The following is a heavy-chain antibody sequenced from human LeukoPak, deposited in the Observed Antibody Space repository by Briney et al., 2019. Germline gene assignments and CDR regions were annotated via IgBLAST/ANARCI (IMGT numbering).Heavy chain of an antibody. CDR3: ARVRDYYDSSGYSPCDY. Sequence: ASVKVSCKASVYTFTSYGISWVRQAPGQGLEWMGWISAYNGNTNYAQKLQGRVTMTTDTSTSTAYMELRSLRSDDTAVYYCARVRDYYDSSGYSPCDYWGQGTLVTVSS. D-gene: IGHD3-22*01. V-gene: IGHV1-18*01. CDR2: ISAYNGNT. J-gene: IGHJ4*02. CDR1: VYTFTSYG.